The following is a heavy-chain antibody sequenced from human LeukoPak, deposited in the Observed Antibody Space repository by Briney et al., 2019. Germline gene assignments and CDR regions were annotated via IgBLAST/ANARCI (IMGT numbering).Heavy chain of an antibody. CDR3: ARASYGTGAFDY. J-gene: IGHJ4*02. Sequence: PSETLSLTCTVSGGSISSYYWSWIRQPPGKGLEWIGYIYYSGSTNYNPSLKSRVTISVDTSKNQFSLKLSSVTAADTAVYYCARASYGTGAFDYWGQGTLVTVSS. V-gene: IGHV4-59*01. CDR2: IYYSGST. D-gene: IGHD3-10*01. CDR1: GGSISSYY.